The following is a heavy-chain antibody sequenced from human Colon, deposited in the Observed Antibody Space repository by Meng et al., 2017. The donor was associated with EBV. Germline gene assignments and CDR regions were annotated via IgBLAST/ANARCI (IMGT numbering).Heavy chain of an antibody. CDR2: IPDGGSS. V-gene: IGHV4-4*02. CDR1: GDSITNHYW. D-gene: IGHD2-15*01. CDR3: LRGSGGPV. J-gene: IGHJ1*01. Sequence: ERGALLVMPSGTLALSCAAQGDSITNHYWWAWVRQAPGNGLEWIGEIPDGGSSAYHPSLKSRVSMSIGKSKNQFSLKLTSVTAADTAVYHCLRGSGGPVWGEGTLVTVSS.